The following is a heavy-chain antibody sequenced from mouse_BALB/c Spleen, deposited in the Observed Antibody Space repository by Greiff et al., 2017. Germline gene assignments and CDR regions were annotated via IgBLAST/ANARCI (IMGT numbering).Heavy chain of an antibody. Sequence: EVQRVESGGGLVQPGGSLKLSCAASGFTFSSYTMSWVRQTPEKRLEWVAYISNGGGSTYYPDTVKGRFTISRDNAKNTLYLQMSSLKSEDTAMYYCARQRGGLYAMDYWGQGTSGTVSS. J-gene: IGHJ4*01. D-gene: IGHD3-1*01. CDR3: ARQRGGLYAMDY. CDR2: ISNGGGST. CDR1: GFTFSSYT. V-gene: IGHV5-12-2*01.